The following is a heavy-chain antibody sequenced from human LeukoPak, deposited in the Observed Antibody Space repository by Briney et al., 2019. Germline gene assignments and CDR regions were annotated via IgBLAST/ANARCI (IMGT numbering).Heavy chain of an antibody. J-gene: IGHJ4*02. CDR1: GYTFIGYY. V-gene: IGHV1-2*02. Sequence: ASVKVSCKTSGYTFIGYYLHWVRQAPGQGLEWMGWINPNSGGTNYAQKFQGRATMTRDTSITTAYMELSRLTSDVTAVYFCARDAATTVTTDWGQGTLVTVSS. CDR2: INPNSGGT. CDR3: ARDAATTVTTD. D-gene: IGHD4-11*01.